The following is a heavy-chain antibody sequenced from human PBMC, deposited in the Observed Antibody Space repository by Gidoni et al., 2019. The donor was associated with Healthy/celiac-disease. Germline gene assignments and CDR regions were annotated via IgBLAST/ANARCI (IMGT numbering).Heavy chain of an antibody. CDR3: AKAGRGWSTSGWFDP. J-gene: IGHJ5*02. CDR2: SSGSGGST. Sequence: EVQLVESGGGLVQPGGSLRLSCAASGFTFSSYAMSWVRQAPGKGLEWVSASSGSGGSTYYAESVKGRFTISRDNSKNTLYLQMNSLRAEDTAVYYCAKAGRGWSTSGWFDPWGQGTLVTVSS. D-gene: IGHD6-19*01. V-gene: IGHV3-23*04. CDR1: GFTFSSYA.